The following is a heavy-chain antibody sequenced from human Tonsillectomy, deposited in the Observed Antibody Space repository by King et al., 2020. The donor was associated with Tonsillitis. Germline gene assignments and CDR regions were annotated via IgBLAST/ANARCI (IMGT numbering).Heavy chain of an antibody. CDR1: GFTFSNYG. D-gene: IGHD3-10*01. CDR3: ARYGSGIDY. Sequence: VESGGGVVQPGRSLRLSCAASGFTFSNYGMHWVRQAPGKGLEWVALISYDGSNKYYADSVKGRFTISRDNSKNTLYLQMNSLRAEDTALFYCARYGSGIDYWGQGTLVTVSS. V-gene: IGHV3-30*03. CDR2: ISYDGSNK. J-gene: IGHJ4*02.